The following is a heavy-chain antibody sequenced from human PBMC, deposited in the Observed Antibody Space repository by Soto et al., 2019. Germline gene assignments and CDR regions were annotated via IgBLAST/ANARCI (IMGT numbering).Heavy chain of an antibody. CDR3: ARVGCSGGSCYLAI. V-gene: IGHV4-59*01. Sequence: PSETLSLTCTVSGGSISSYSWCWTRQLPGKGLEWIGYIYYSGSTNYNPSLKSRVTISVDTSKNQFSLTLSSVTAADTAVYYCARVGCSGGSCYLAIWGQGTMVTVSS. CDR2: IYYSGST. CDR1: GGSISSYS. D-gene: IGHD2-15*01. J-gene: IGHJ3*02.